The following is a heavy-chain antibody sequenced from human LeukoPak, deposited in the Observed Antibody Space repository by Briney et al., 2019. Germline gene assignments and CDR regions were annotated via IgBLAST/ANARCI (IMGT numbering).Heavy chain of an antibody. J-gene: IGHJ4*02. CDR3: ARAKSTVSTYFDS. V-gene: IGHV4-34*01. D-gene: IGHD4-17*01. CDR2: INPGGGT. Sequence: SSETLSLTCAVHGGSFSGYYWAWIRQPPGKGLEWIGEINPGGGTNYHPSLKGRVTISADMSKSQFSLEMRSVTAADTAMFYCARAKSTVSTYFDSWGQGSLVTVSS. CDR1: GGSFSGYY.